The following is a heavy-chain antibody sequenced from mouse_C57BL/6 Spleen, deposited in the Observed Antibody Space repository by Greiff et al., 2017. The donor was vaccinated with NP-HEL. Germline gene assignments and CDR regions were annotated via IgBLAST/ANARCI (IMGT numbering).Heavy chain of an antibody. CDR1: GYTFTSYW. CDR2: IYPGSGST. V-gene: IGHV1-55*01. Sequence: QVQLQQPGAELVKPGASVKMSCKASGYTFTSYWITWVKQRPGQGLEWIGDIYPGSGSTNYNEKFKSKATLTVDTSSSTAYMQLSSLTSEDSAVYYCASGKYDYDGAWFAYWGQGTLVTVSA. D-gene: IGHD2-4*01. J-gene: IGHJ3*01. CDR3: ASGKYDYDGAWFAY.